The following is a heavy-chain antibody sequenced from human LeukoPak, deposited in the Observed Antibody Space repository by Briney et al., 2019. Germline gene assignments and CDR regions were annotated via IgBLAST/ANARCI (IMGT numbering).Heavy chain of an antibody. CDR2: IYYSGST. CDR3: ARVLWFGELRYYMDV. V-gene: IGHV4-59*01. D-gene: IGHD3-10*01. CDR1: GGSISSYY. J-gene: IGHJ6*03. Sequence: NPSETLSLTCTVSGGSISSYYWSWIRQPPGKGLEWIGYIYYSGSTNYNPSLKSRVTISVDTSKNQFSLKLSSVTAADTAVYYCARVLWFGELRYYMDVWGKGTTVTISS.